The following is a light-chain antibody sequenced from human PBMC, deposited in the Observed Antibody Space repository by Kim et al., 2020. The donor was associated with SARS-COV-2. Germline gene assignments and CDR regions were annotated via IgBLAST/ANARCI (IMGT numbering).Light chain of an antibody. J-gene: IGKJ4*01. CDR1: QSVRTY. CDR3: QQRSNWPLT. V-gene: IGKV3-11*01. Sequence: EIVLTQSPATLSLSPGERATLSCRASQSVRTYLAWFQQKPGQAPRLLIYDASNRATGIPARFGGSGSGTDFTLTISSLEPEDFAVYYCQQRSNWPLTFGGVTKVDIK. CDR2: DAS.